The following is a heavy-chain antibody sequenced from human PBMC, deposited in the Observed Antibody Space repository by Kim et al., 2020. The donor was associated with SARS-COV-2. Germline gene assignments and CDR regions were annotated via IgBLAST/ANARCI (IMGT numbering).Heavy chain of an antibody. CDR3: AKDIPVVVAATPAGGYYFDY. J-gene: IGHJ4*02. Sequence: GGSLRLSCAASGFTFSTYAMSWVRQAPGKGLEWVSAISGSGGSTYYADSVKGRFTISRDNSKNTLYLQMNSLRAEDTAVYYCAKDIPVVVAATPAGGYYFDYWGQGTLVTVSS. V-gene: IGHV3-23*01. CDR2: ISGSGGST. D-gene: IGHD2-15*01. CDR1: GFTFSTYA.